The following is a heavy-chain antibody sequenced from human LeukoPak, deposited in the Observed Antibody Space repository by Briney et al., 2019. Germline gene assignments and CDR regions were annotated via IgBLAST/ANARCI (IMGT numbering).Heavy chain of an antibody. CDR1: GYTFTSYG. D-gene: IGHD4-17*01. V-gene: IGHV1-18*01. CDR3: ARYGLRSFIYYMDV. CDR2: ISAYNGNT. Sequence: GASVKVSCKASGYTFTSYGISWVRQAPGQGLEWMGWISAYNGNTNYAQKLQGRVAMTTDTSTSTAYMELRSLRSDDTAVYYCARYGLRSFIYYMDVWGKGTTVTVSS. J-gene: IGHJ6*03.